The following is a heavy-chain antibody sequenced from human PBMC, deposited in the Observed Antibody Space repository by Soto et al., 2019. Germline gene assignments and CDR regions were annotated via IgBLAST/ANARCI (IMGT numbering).Heavy chain of an antibody. Sequence: ASVKVSCKASGYTFTSYGISWVRQAPGQGLEWMGWISAYNGNTNYAQKLQGRVTMTTDTSTSTAYMELRSLRSDDTAVYYCARPMVGYSYGYGYYYYGMDVWGQGTTVTVSS. J-gene: IGHJ6*02. V-gene: IGHV1-18*01. D-gene: IGHD5-18*01. CDR2: ISAYNGNT. CDR1: GYTFTSYG. CDR3: ARPMVGYSYGYGYYYYGMDV.